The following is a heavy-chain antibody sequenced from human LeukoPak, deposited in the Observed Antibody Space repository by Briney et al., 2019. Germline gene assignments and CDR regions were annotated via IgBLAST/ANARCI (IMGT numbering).Heavy chain of an antibody. Sequence: PGGSLRLSCAASGFTFSSYAMHWVRQAPGKGLEWVAVISYDGSNKYYADSVKGRFTISRDNSKNTLYLQMNSLRAEDTAVYYCANAVPLRYSSSWYRTEGERHTNEGAFDIWGQGTMVTVSS. CDR1: GFTFSSYA. J-gene: IGHJ3*02. V-gene: IGHV3-30-3*01. CDR3: ANAVPLRYSSSWYRTEGERHTNEGAFDI. D-gene: IGHD6-13*01. CDR2: ISYDGSNK.